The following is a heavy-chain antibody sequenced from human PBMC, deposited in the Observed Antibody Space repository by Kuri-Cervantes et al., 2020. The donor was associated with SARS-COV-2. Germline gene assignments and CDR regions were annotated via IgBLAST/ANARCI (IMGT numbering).Heavy chain of an antibody. Sequence: GESLKISCEASGFTFSSYGMHWVRQAPGKGLEWVAVISYDGSNKCYADSVKGRFTISRDNSKNTLYLQMNSLRAEDTAVYYCARDGGGQWLSPRYYFDYWGQGTLVTVSS. CDR1: GFTFSSYG. CDR2: ISYDGSNK. D-gene: IGHD6-19*01. J-gene: IGHJ4*02. V-gene: IGHV3-30*06. CDR3: ARDGGGQWLSPRYYFDY.